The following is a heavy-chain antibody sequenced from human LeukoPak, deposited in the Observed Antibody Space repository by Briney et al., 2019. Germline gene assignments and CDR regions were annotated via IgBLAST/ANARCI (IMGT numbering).Heavy chain of an antibody. Sequence: ASVKVSCKASGYTFSGYCMNWVRQAPGQGLEWMGWINPNSGGTKYAQKFQGRVTMTSDTSISTAYMELSSLISDDTAVYYCARKSAARNTSDFDYWGQGTLVTVSS. J-gene: IGHJ4*02. CDR3: ARKSAARNTSDFDY. D-gene: IGHD6-6*01. V-gene: IGHV1-2*02. CDR2: INPNSGGT. CDR1: GYTFSGYC.